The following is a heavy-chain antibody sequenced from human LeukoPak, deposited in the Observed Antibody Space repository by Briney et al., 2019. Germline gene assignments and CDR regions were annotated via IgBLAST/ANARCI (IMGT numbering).Heavy chain of an antibody. CDR3: ARGLSMIVVVVHDWYFDL. J-gene: IGHJ2*01. Sequence: ETLSLTCTVSGGSISSSSYYWGWIRQPPGKGLEWIGNIYDSRSTHYSPSLKSRVTISVDTSKNQFSLKLSSVTAADTAVYYCARGLSMIVVVVHDWYFDLWGRGTLVTVSS. CDR1: GGSISSSSYY. CDR2: IYDSRST. D-gene: IGHD3-22*01. V-gene: IGHV4-39*01.